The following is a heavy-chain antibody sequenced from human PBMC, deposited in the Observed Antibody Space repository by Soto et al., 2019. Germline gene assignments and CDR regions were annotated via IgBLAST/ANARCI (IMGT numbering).Heavy chain of an antibody. V-gene: IGHV1-18*01. D-gene: IGHD2-2*01. Sequence: ASVKVSCKASGYTFTSYGISWVRQAPGQGLEWMGWISAYNGNTNYAQKLQGRVTMTTDTSTSTAYMELRSLRSDDTAVYYCATQGYIVVVPAAFDAFDIWGQGTMVTVSS. J-gene: IGHJ3*02. CDR1: GYTFTSYG. CDR3: ATQGYIVVVPAAFDAFDI. CDR2: ISAYNGNT.